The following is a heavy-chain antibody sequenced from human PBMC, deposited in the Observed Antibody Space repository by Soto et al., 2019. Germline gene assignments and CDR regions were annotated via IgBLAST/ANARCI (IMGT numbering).Heavy chain of an antibody. D-gene: IGHD3-3*01. CDR3: AKTNLEWLSDAAFDL. CDR2: ISYDGSNK. Sequence: QVQLVESGGGVVQPGRSLRLSCAASGFTFSSHGMHWVRQAPGKGLEWVAVISYDGSNKFYADSVKGRFTISRDNSKNTRFLQMNSLRGDDTAVYYCAKTNLEWLSDAAFDLWGQGTSVTVSS. V-gene: IGHV3-30*18. J-gene: IGHJ3*01. CDR1: GFTFSSHG.